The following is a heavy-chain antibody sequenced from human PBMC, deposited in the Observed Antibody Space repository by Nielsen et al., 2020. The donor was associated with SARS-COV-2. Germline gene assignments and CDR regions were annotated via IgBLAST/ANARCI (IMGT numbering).Heavy chain of an antibody. D-gene: IGHD3-10*01. V-gene: IGHV3-74*01. CDR3: AKDRPTGRDDGYFYMNV. Sequence: GESLKISCAASGFPFSSYWMHLVRQAPGKGLVWVSRINNDGSRTTYADSVKGRFTISRDNSDNTLYLQMNSLRAEDTAVYYCAKDRPTGRDDGYFYMNVWGRGTTVTVSS. CDR1: GFPFSSYW. J-gene: IGHJ6*03. CDR2: INNDGSRT.